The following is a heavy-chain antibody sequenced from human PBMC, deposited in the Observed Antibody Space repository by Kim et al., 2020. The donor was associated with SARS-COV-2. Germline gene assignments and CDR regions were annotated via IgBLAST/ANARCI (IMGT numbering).Heavy chain of an antibody. V-gene: IGHV4-4*07. CDR2: YTSRDT. Sequence: YTSRDTNYNPSLKRRVSMSVDTSKNQFSLRLGSVTAADTAVYYCASPLGYWGQGTLVIVSS. CDR3: ASPLGY. J-gene: IGHJ4*02.